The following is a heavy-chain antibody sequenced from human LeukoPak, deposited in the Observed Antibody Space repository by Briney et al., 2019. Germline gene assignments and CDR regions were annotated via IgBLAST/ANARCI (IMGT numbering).Heavy chain of an antibody. D-gene: IGHD3-16*02. V-gene: IGHV3-64*01. CDR2: ISSNGGST. CDR1: GFTFSSYA. J-gene: IGHJ4*02. CDR3: ARDSPRANYDYVWGSYRSQAFDY. Sequence: GGSLRLSCAASGFTFSSYAMHWVRRAPGKGLEYVSAISSNGGSTYYANSVKGRFTISRDNSKNTLYLQMGSLRAEDMAVYYCARDSPRANYDYVWGSYRSQAFDYWGQGTLVTVSS.